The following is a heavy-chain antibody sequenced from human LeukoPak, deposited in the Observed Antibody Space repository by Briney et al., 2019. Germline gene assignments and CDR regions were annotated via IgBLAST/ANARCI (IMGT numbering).Heavy chain of an antibody. J-gene: IGHJ4*02. Sequence: ASVKVSCKASGYTFTGYYMDWVRQAPGQGLEWMGWINPNSGGTNYAQKFQGRVTMTRDTSISTAYMELSRLRSDDTAVYYCARDPRIAARSPGFSVDYWGQGTLVTVSS. CDR3: ARDPRIAARSPGFSVDY. D-gene: IGHD6-6*01. CDR2: INPNSGGT. V-gene: IGHV1-2*02. CDR1: GYTFTGYY.